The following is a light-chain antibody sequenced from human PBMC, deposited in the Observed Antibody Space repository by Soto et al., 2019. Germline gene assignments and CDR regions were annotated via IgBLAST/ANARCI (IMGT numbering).Light chain of an antibody. J-gene: IGKJ5*01. V-gene: IGKV1-39*01. Sequence: DIQMTQSPSSLSASLGDRVSITCRASQSTASYLNWFQQKPGEAPNLLIYGASTLQSGVPSRFSGSGSGTDFTLTICRLKPDDFATYYCQQGYNSPFTVGQGTRLEIK. CDR1: QSTASY. CDR2: GAS. CDR3: QQGYNSPFT.